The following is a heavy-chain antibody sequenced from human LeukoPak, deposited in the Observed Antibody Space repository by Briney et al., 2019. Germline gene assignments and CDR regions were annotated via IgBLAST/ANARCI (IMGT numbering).Heavy chain of an antibody. Sequence: TLSLTCAVSGGSSSSGGDFGSWGRRPPGKGLEWIGYIYHSGSTYYNPSLKSRVTISVDRSKNQFSLKLSSVTAADTAVYYCARLLIGAFDIWGQGTMVTVSS. CDR3: ARLLIGAFDI. J-gene: IGHJ3*02. CDR1: GGSSSSGGDF. V-gene: IGHV4-30-2*01. CDR2: IYHSGST. D-gene: IGHD3-22*01.